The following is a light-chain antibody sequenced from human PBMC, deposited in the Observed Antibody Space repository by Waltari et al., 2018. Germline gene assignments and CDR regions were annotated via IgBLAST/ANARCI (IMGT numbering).Light chain of an antibody. CDR2: AAS. V-gene: IGKV1-39*01. CDR3: QQSYSTPIYT. J-gene: IGKJ2*01. Sequence: DIQMTQSPSSLSASVGARVTITCRASQSISSYLNWYQQKPGKAPKLLIYAASSLQSGVPSRFSGSGSGTEFTLTISSLQPEDVATYYCQQSYSTPIYTFGQGTKLEIK. CDR1: QSISSY.